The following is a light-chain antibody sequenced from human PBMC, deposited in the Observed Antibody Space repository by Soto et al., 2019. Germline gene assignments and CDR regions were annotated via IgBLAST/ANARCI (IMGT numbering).Light chain of an antibody. CDR2: EVS. J-gene: IGLJ1*01. Sequence: QSALTQPASVSGSPGQSITISCAGTSSDVAGYNYVAWYQQHPGKAPKLIIFEVSNRPSGVSTRFSGSKSGNTASLTISGLQAEEEDDYYCSSYTTGSFYVFGNGTK. CDR3: SSYTTGSFYV. CDR1: SSDVAGYNY. V-gene: IGLV2-14*01.